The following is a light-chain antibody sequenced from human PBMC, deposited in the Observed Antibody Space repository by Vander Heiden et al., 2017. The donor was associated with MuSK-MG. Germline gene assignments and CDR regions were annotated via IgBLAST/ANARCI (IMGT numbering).Light chain of an antibody. CDR1: QSISSY. J-gene: IGKJ2*01. Sequence: DIQMTQSPSSLSASVGDRVTITCRASQSISSYLNWYQQKPGKAPKLLIYAASSLQSGVPSRFSGSGSGTDFTLTISRLQPEDFATYYCQQSYSTPSTLGQGTKVDIK. CDR3: QQSYSTPST. CDR2: AAS. V-gene: IGKV1-39*01.